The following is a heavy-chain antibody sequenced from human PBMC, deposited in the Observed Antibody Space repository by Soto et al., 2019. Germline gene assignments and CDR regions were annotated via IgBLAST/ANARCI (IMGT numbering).Heavy chain of an antibody. Sequence: PGGSLRLSCAASGFTFSSYAMHWVRQAPGKGLEWVAVISYDGSNKYYADSVKGRFTISRDNSKNTLYLQMNSLRAEDTAVYYCARDRDGYFVIYYFDYWGQGTLVTVSS. CDR1: GFTFSSYA. CDR2: ISYDGSNK. CDR3: ARDRDGYFVIYYFDY. J-gene: IGHJ4*02. D-gene: IGHD5-12*01. V-gene: IGHV3-30-3*01.